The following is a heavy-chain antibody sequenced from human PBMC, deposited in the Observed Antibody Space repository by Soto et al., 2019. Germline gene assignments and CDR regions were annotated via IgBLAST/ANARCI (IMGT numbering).Heavy chain of an antibody. J-gene: IGHJ4*02. Sequence: GGSLRLSCSVAGFTVSDSMSWVRQAPGKGLECVSFIHSDGSTHYTDSVRGRFTISRDNSKNTLYLQMDRLRVDDTDVYFCARDASGPFDYWGQGTLVTVYS. D-gene: IGHD5-12*01. V-gene: IGHV3-53*01. CDR1: GFTVSDS. CDR2: IHSDGST. CDR3: ARDASGPFDY.